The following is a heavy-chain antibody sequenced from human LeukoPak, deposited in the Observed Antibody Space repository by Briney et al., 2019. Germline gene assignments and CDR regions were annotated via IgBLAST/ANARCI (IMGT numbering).Heavy chain of an antibody. CDR2: MNPNSGNT. Sequence: ASVKVSCKASGYTFTSYDINWVRQATGQGLEWMGWMNPNSGNTGCAQKFQGRVTMTRNTSISTAYMELSSLRSEDTAVYYCAREGGVDSSGYYPTIDYWGQGTLVTVSS. J-gene: IGHJ4*02. D-gene: IGHD3-22*01. V-gene: IGHV1-8*01. CDR3: AREGGVDSSGYYPTIDY. CDR1: GYTFTSYD.